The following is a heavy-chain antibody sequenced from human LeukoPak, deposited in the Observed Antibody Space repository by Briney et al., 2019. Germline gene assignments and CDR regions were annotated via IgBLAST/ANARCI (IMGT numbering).Heavy chain of an antibody. Sequence: GGSLRLFCAASGFTFDDYAMHWVRQAPGKGLEWVSGISWNSGSIGYADSVKGRFTISRDNAKNSLYLQMNSLRAEDTALYYCAKDQYQLGSYFDYWGQGTLVTVSS. CDR2: ISWNSGSI. CDR1: GFTFDDYA. J-gene: IGHJ4*02. V-gene: IGHV3-9*01. CDR3: AKDQYQLGSYFDY. D-gene: IGHD2-2*01.